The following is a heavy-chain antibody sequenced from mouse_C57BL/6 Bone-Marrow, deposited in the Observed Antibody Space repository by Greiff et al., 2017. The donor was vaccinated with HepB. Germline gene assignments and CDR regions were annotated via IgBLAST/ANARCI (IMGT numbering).Heavy chain of an antibody. CDR3: ARTQKDY. J-gene: IGHJ4*01. CDR1: GFTFSSYA. Sequence: EVKLMESGGGLVKPGGSLKLSCAASGFTFSSYAMSWVRQTPEKRLEWVATISDGGSYTYYPDNVKGRFTISRDNAKNNLYLQMSHLKSEDTAMYYCARTQKDYWGQGTSVTVSS. V-gene: IGHV5-4*03. CDR2: ISDGGSYT. D-gene: IGHD3-2*02.